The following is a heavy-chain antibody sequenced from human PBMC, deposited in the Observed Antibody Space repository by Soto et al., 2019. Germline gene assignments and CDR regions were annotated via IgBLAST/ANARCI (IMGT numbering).Heavy chain of an antibody. CDR2: IYISENT. CDR1: GGSTSSDY. Sequence: SETLSLTCTVSGGSTSSDYWSWIRQPAGKGLEWIGRIYISENTHYNPSLRSRVSMSLDTSKNQLSLNLSSVTAADTAVYYCARGVGRSSWTSFDSWGQGTLVTVSS. D-gene: IGHD6-13*01. J-gene: IGHJ4*02. V-gene: IGHV4-4*07. CDR3: ARGVGRSSWTSFDS.